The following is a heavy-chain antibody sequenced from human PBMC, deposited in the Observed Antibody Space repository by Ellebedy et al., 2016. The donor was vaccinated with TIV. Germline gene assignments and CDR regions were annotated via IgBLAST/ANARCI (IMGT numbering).Heavy chain of an antibody. Sequence: SVKVSCXASGGTFNTYAVGWVRQAPGQGLEWMGGIIPISGTPDYAQKFQTRITITADESTTTAHMELSSLRSEDTAVYYCARAYSGWHRYYFDYWGQGTLVTVSS. J-gene: IGHJ4*02. V-gene: IGHV1-69*13. CDR2: IIPISGTP. CDR1: GGTFNTYA. CDR3: ARAYSGWHRYYFDY. D-gene: IGHD6-19*01.